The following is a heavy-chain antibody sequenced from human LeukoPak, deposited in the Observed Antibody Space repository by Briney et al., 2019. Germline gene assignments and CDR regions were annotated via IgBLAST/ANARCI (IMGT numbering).Heavy chain of an antibody. CDR2: IYTSGTT. V-gene: IGHV4-4*07. CDR3: ARENGSVSRGLDF. CDR1: AGSISNYF. Sequence: SETLSLTCTVSAGSISNYFWSWIRQPAGKGLEWIGRIYTSGTTNYSPSLKSRVTMSVDTSTNQFSLKLTSVTAADTAVYYCARENGSVSRGLDFWGQGTLVTVSS. D-gene: IGHD3-10*01. J-gene: IGHJ4*02.